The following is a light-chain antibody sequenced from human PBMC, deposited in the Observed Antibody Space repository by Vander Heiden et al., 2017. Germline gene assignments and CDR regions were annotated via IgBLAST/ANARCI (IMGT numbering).Light chain of an antibody. CDR1: QSVSSN. CDR3: QQYNNWPPVFT. CDR2: GAS. V-gene: IGKV3-15*01. Sequence: VMTQSPATLSVSPGERATLSCRASQSVSSNLAWYQQKPGQAPRLLIYGASTRATGIPARFSGSGSGTEFTLTISSLQSEDFAVYYCQQYNNWPPVFTFGPGTKVDIK. J-gene: IGKJ3*01.